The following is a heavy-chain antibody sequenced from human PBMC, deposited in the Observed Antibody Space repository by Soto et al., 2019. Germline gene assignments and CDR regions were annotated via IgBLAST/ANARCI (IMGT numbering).Heavy chain of an antibody. J-gene: IGHJ3*02. CDR1: GFTFSSYA. V-gene: IGHV3-23*01. D-gene: IGHD1-26*01. CDR2: ISGSGGST. CDR3: AKDLARNIPVPDAFDI. Sequence: GESLKISCAASGFTFSSYAMSWVRQAPGKGLEWVSAISGSGGSTYYADSVKGRFTISRDNSKNTLYLQMNSLRAEDTAVYYCAKDLARNIPVPDAFDIWGQGTMVTVSS.